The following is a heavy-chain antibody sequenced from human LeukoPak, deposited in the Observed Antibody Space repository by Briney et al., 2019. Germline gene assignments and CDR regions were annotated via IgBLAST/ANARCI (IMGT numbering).Heavy chain of an antibody. V-gene: IGHV1-2*02. CDR2: INPNSGGT. D-gene: IGHD3-3*01. J-gene: IGHJ5*02. CDR3: ARTSRAYYDFWSGQNWFDP. Sequence: GASVKVSCKASGYIFTGYYMHWVRQAPGQGLEWVGWINPNSGGTNYAQKFQGRVTMTRDTSISTVYMELSRLRSDDTAVYYCARTSRAYYDFWSGQNWFDPWGQGTLVTVSP. CDR1: GYIFTGYY.